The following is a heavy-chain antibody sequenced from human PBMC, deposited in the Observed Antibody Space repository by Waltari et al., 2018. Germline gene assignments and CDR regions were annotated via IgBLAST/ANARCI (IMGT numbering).Heavy chain of an antibody. CDR2: IYSTGST. CDR1: GGSISGGSSF. J-gene: IGHJ4*02. V-gene: IGHV4-61*09. Sequence: QVQLQESGPGLVKPSQTLSLTCSVSGGSISGGSSFWTWVRQPAGKGLEWVGHIYSTGSTNYNPSLKSRITISVDTSKNQFSLKLSSVTAADTAIYYCAKDRGGFAGYDLNYWGPGTLITVSS. CDR3: AKDRGGFAGYDLNY. D-gene: IGHD5-12*01.